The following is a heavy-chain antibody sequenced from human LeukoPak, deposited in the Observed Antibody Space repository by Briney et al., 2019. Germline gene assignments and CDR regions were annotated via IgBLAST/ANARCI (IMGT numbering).Heavy chain of an antibody. V-gene: IGHV4-30-2*01. CDR1: GGSISSGGYS. D-gene: IGHD2-15*01. CDR2: IYHSGST. J-gene: IGHJ6*02. CDR3: AREQVAASDYYYYGMDV. Sequence: SQTLSLTCAVSGGSISSGGYSWSWIRQPPGKGLEWIGYIYHSGSTYYNPSPKSRVTITVDRSKNQFSLKLSSVTAADTAVYYCAREQVAASDYYYYGMDVWGQGTTVTVSS.